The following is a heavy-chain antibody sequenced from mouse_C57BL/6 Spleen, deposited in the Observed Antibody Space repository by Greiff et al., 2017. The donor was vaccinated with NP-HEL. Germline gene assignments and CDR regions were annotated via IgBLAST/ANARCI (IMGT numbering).Heavy chain of an antibody. CDR1: GYSFTSYY. CDR3: AGPYSNYEYFDG. D-gene: IGHD2-5*01. CDR2: IYPGSGNT. V-gene: IGHV1-66*01. Sequence: QVHVKQSGPELVKPGASVKISCKASGYSFTSYYIHWVKQRPGQGLEWIGWIYPGSGNTKYNEKFKGKATLTADTSSSTAYMQLSSLTSEDSAVYYGAGPYSNYEYFDGWGTGATVTVSS. J-gene: IGHJ1*03.